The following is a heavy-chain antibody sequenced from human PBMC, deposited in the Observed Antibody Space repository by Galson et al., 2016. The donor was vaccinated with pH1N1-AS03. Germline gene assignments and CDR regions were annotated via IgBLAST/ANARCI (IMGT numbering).Heavy chain of an antibody. D-gene: IGHD3-3*01. Sequence: SLRLSCAASGFNFDNYAMHWVRRARGKGLEWVSGISWNSGTFDYADSAKGRFTISRDNAKNSLYLQMNSLTADDSALYYCAKSYHGDVFDIWGQGTLIIVS. J-gene: IGHJ4*02. V-gene: IGHV3-9*01. CDR1: GFNFDNYA. CDR3: AKSYHGDVFDI. CDR2: ISWNSGTF.